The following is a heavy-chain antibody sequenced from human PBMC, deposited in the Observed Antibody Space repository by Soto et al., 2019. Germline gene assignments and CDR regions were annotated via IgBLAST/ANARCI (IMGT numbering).Heavy chain of an antibody. J-gene: IGHJ4*02. Sequence: PSETLSLTCTVSGGSISSYYWSWIRQPPGKGLEWIGYIYHSGSTNYNPSLKSRVTISVDTSKNQFSLKLNSVTAADTAVYFCERYYCTSTTCYFFDSWGQGTLVTVSS. CDR2: IYHSGST. CDR3: ERYYCTSTTCYFFDS. CDR1: GGSISSYY. D-gene: IGHD2-2*01. V-gene: IGHV4-59*08.